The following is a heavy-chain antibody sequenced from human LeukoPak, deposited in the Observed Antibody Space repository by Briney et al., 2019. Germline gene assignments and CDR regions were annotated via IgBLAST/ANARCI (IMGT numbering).Heavy chain of an antibody. J-gene: IGHJ3*01. CDR3: ARDLAHDYYDSSYAAFDV. Sequence: GASVKVSCKASGYTFASYGVSWLRQDPGQGLEWLGWISAYSTNTLYAQSLQGRVTMTADTLTKTAYMDLRSLRSDDTAMYYCARDLAHDYYDSSYAAFDVWGQGTMVTVSS. V-gene: IGHV1-18*01. CDR2: ISAYSTNT. D-gene: IGHD3-22*01. CDR1: GYTFASYG.